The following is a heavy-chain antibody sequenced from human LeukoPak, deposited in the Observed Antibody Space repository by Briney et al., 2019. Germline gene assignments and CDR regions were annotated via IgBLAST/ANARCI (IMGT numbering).Heavy chain of an antibody. CDR3: TATGSRGYTRDY. V-gene: IGHV3-15*01. Sequence: GGSLRLSCVASGFTFSSYAMTWVRQAPGKGLEWVGRIKSKTDGGTTDYAAPVKGRFTISRDDSKNTLYLQMNSLKTEDTAVYYCTATGSRGYTRDYWGQGTLVTVSS. J-gene: IGHJ4*02. D-gene: IGHD6-25*01. CDR2: IKSKTDGGTT. CDR1: GFTFSSYA.